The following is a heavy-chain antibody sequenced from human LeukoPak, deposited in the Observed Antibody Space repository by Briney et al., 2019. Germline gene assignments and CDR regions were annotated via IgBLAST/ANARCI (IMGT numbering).Heavy chain of an antibody. D-gene: IGHD5-12*01. V-gene: IGHV3-13*01. CDR2: IGTAGDT. CDR3: ARVRKYSGYYSWYFDL. Sequence: GGSLRLSCAASGFTFDDYDMHWVRQATGKGLEWVSAIGTAGDTYYPGSVKGRFTISRENAKNSLYLQMNSLRAGDTAVYYCARVRKYSGYYSWYFDLWGRGTLVTVSS. CDR1: GFTFDDYD. J-gene: IGHJ2*01.